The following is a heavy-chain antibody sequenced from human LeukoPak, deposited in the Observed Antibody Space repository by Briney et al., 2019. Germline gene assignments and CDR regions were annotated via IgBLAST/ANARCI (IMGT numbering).Heavy chain of an antibody. CDR2: ISSSSSYI. V-gene: IGHV3-21*01. Sequence: GGSLRLSCAASGFTFSSYSMNWVRLAPGKGLEWVSSISSSSSYIYYADSVKGRFTISRDNAKNSLYLQMNSLRAEDTAVYYCASEDYYDSSGYYYEGYWGQGTLVTVSS. D-gene: IGHD3-22*01. CDR1: GFTFSSYS. J-gene: IGHJ4*02. CDR3: ASEDYYDSSGYYYEGY.